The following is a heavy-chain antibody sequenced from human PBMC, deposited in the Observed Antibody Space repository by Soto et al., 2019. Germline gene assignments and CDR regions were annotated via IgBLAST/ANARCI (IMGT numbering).Heavy chain of an antibody. Sequence: QVHLVQSGGEVKKPGASVKVSCKASGYTFTAYGISWVRQAPGQGLEWIGWNSPNNGNTKSAQKFQGRATMTTDTSTDTAYLELRSQRSDDTAVEYCARDRSSENYLKWIEYWGQGALVTVSS. CDR2: NSPNNGNT. CDR1: GYTFTAYG. V-gene: IGHV1-18*01. J-gene: IGHJ4*02. CDR3: ARDRSSENYLKWIEY. D-gene: IGHD2-2*01.